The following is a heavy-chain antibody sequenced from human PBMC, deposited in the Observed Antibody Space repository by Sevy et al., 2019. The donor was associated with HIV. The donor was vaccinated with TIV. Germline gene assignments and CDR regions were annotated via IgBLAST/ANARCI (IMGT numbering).Heavy chain of an antibody. Sequence: GGSLRLSCAASGFTFDDYAMHWVRQAPGKGLEWVSGISWNSGNIGYADSVKGRFTTSRDNAKNSLYLQMNSLRVEDTAFYYCAKAGVDTAMVQWPYMDVWGKRTTVTVSS. D-gene: IGHD5-18*01. CDR1: GFTFDDYA. J-gene: IGHJ6*03. CDR2: ISWNSGNI. CDR3: AKAGVDTAMVQWPYMDV. V-gene: IGHV3-9*01.